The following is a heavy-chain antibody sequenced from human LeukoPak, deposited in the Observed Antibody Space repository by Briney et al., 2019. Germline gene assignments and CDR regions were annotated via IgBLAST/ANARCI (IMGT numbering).Heavy chain of an antibody. J-gene: IGHJ4*02. Sequence: GGSLRLSCAASGFTFSSYGMHWVRQAPGKGLEWVAVISYDGSNKYYADSVKGRFTISRDNSKNTLYLQMNSLRAEDTAVYYCAKGIRSGYDLDYWGQGTLVTVSS. V-gene: IGHV3-30*18. CDR1: GFTFSSYG. CDR3: AKGIRSGYDLDY. CDR2: ISYDGSNK. D-gene: IGHD5-12*01.